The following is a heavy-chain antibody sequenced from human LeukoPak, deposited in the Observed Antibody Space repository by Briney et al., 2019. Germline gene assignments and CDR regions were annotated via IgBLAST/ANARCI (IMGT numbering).Heavy chain of an antibody. J-gene: IGHJ4*02. CDR1: GYTFTSYY. Sequence: ASVKVSCKASGYTFTSYYMHWVRQAPGQGLEGMGIINPSGGSTSYAQKFPGRVTMTRDTSTSTVYMELSSLRSEDTAVYYCARDLTGGWPDYWGQGTLATVSS. D-gene: IGHD6-19*01. CDR3: ARDLTGGWPDY. CDR2: INPSGGST. V-gene: IGHV1-46*01.